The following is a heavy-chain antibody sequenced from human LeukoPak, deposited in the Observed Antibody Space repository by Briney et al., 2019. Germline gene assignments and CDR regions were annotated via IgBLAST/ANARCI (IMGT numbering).Heavy chain of an antibody. CDR1: RFTLRKYV. J-gene: IGHJ4*02. V-gene: IGHV3-23*01. CDR3: AKADNGDCAFDN. CDR2: ITDSGSDA. D-gene: IGHD4-17*01. Sequence: GGSLTLSCSGSRFTLRKYVWNGGRQAPAKGLVGVSAITDSGSDASYSASVKGRFSISSDNSKNTLFLHMSSMRADDTALYYCAKADNGDCAFDNWGQGTPVTVSS.